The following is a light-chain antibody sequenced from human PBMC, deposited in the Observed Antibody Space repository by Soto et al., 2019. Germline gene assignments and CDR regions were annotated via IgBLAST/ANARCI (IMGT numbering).Light chain of an antibody. CDR3: SSYTTSSTLL. J-gene: IGLJ2*01. Sequence: QSVLTQPASVSGSPGQSITISCTGTSSDVGGYNYVSWYQQHPGKAPKLMIYEVSNRPSGVSNRFSGSKSGYTASLTISGLQADDEADYYCSSYTTSSTLLFGGGTKLTVL. V-gene: IGLV2-14*01. CDR2: EVS. CDR1: SSDVGGYNY.